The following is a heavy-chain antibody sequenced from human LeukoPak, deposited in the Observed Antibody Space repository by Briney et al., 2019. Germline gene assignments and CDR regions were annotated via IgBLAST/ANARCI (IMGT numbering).Heavy chain of an antibody. CDR1: GGSISSYY. D-gene: IGHD6-13*01. J-gene: IGHJ4*02. Sequence: SETLSLTCTVSGGSISSYYWSWIRQPPGKGLEWIGYIYHSGSTNYNPSLRSRVTISVDTSKNQFSLKLSSVTAADTAVYYCARDRSSSWSDYWGQGTLVTVSS. CDR2: IYHSGST. CDR3: ARDRSSSWSDY. V-gene: IGHV4-59*12.